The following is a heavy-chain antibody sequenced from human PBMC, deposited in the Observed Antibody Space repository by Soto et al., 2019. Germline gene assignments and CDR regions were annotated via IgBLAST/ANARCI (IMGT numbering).Heavy chain of an antibody. D-gene: IGHD6-19*01. CDR2: IIPIFGTA. CDR3: ARAPIAVANYAFDI. CDR1: GGTISSYA. Sequence: ASVKVSCKASGGTISSYAISWVRQAPGQGLEWMGGIIPIFGTANYAQKFQGRVTITADESTSTAYMELSSLRSEDTAVYYCARAPIAVANYAFDIWGQGTMVTVSS. J-gene: IGHJ3*02. V-gene: IGHV1-69*13.